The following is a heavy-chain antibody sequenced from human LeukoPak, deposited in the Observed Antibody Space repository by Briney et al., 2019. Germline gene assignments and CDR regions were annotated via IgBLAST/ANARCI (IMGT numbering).Heavy chain of an antibody. J-gene: IGHJ4*02. Sequence: ASVKVSCKASGYSFTGYYMHWVRQAPGQGLEWMGWINPNSGGTNYAQKFQGRVTMTRDTSISTAYMALSRLRSDDTAVFYCVRTCSSTSCSIDYWGQGTLVTVSS. CDR3: VRTCSSTSCSIDY. D-gene: IGHD2-2*01. CDR1: GYSFTGYY. V-gene: IGHV1-2*02. CDR2: INPNSGGT.